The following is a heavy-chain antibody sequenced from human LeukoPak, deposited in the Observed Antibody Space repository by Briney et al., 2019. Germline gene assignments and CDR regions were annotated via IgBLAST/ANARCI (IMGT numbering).Heavy chain of an antibody. D-gene: IGHD5-24*01. V-gene: IGHV3-21*01. CDR2: ISSSSSYI. CDR1: GFTFSSYS. CDR3: AKRGEMATKSLDY. Sequence: GGSLRLSCAASGFTFSSYSMNWVRQAPGKGLEWVSSISSSSSYIYYADSVKGRFTISRDNSRNTLYLQMNSLRVEDTAVYYCAKRGEMATKSLDYWGQGTLVTVSS. J-gene: IGHJ4*02.